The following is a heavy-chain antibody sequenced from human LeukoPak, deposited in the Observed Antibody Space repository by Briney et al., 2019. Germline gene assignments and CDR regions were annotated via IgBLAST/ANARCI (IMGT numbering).Heavy chain of an antibody. D-gene: IGHD5-12*01. CDR3: AKDIGKWLLYYFDY. J-gene: IGHJ4*02. CDR2: ISWNSGSI. CDR1: GFTFDDYA. V-gene: IGHV3-9*01. Sequence: GRSLRLSCAASGFTFDDYAMHWVRQAPAKDLEGVSGISWNSGSIGYADSVKGRFTISRDNAKNSLYLQMNSLRAEDTALYYCAKDIGKWLLYYFDYWGQGTLVTVSS.